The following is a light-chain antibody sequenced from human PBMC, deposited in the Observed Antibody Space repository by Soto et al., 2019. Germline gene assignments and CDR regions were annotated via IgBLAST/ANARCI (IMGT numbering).Light chain of an antibody. CDR2: DVS. CDR1: QSVSSF. V-gene: IGKV3-11*01. CDR3: QQRINWPLT. Sequence: EIVLTQSPATLSLSPGERATLSCRASQSVSSFLAWYQQRPGQPPRLLIYDVSKRATGSPTRFSGSGSGTDFTLTISSLEPEDFAVYHCQQRINWPLTFGGGTKVEIK. J-gene: IGKJ4*01.